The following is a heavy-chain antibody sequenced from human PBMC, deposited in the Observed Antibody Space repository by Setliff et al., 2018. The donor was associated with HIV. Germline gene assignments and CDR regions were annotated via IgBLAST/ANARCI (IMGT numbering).Heavy chain of an antibody. Sequence: SETLSLTCTVSGGSISSYYCSWIRQPPGKGLEWIGYIYASVSTNYNPSLRSRVTISVDTSKNQFSLKLSSVTVADTAVYYCARGRGSSCSWPIDYWGQGTLVTVSS. J-gene: IGHJ4*02. CDR1: GGSISSYY. D-gene: IGHD6-13*01. V-gene: IGHV4-4*09. CDR2: IYASVST. CDR3: ARGRGSSCSWPIDY.